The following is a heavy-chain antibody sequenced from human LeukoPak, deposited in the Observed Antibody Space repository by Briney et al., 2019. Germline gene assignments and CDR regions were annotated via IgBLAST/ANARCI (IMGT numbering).Heavy chain of an antibody. CDR3: ARNRDGYNSFDY. J-gene: IGHJ4*02. CDR1: GGSFSGYY. CDR2: IYYSGSS. V-gene: IGHV4-31*11. Sequence: SETLSLTCAVYGGSFSGYYWSWIRQHPGKGLEWIGYIYYSGSSYYNPSLRSRVTISVDTSKNHFSLKLSSVTAADTAVYYCARNRDGYNSFDYWGQGTLVTVSS. D-gene: IGHD5-24*01.